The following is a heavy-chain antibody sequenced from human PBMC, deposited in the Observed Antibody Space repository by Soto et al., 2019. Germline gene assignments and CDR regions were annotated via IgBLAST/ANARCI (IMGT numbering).Heavy chain of an antibody. CDR2: IYSGDSDT. V-gene: IGHV5-51*01. Sequence: LGASLKISCNGSGYSLTSYWLGWVRPMPGKGLEWMGIIYSGDSDTRYSASFQGQVSITADKSISTAYLQWRSLKAPDTATYYCARLGKEYYYYYRRDVWGQGTTVTVSS. CDR1: GYSLTSYW. CDR3: ARLGKEYYYYYRRDV. J-gene: IGHJ6*02. D-gene: IGHD7-27*01.